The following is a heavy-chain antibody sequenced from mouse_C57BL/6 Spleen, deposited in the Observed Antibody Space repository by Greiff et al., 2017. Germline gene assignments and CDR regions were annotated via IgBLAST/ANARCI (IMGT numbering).Heavy chain of an antibody. V-gene: IGHV1-82*01. CDR2: IYPGDGST. CDR3: ARGRYYYGDDYCYFDD. J-gene: IGHJ1*03. D-gene: IGHD1-1*01. CDR1: GYAFTSYS. Sequence: VQLQQSGPELVKPGASVKISCKASGYAFTSYSMNWVKQRPGQGLEWIGWIYPGDGSTNYNGKFKGKATLTVDTSTSTAYMELNSLTSEDSAVYFCARGRYYYGDDYCYFDDWGKGTTVTVSS.